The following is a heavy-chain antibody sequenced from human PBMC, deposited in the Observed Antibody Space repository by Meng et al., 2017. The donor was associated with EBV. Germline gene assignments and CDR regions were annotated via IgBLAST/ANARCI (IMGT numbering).Heavy chain of an antibody. V-gene: IGHV1-69*01. D-gene: IGHD3-10*01. CDR1: GGTFRSDA. Sequence: QVQLVQSGAEVKKPGSSVNVSCNTSGGTFRSDAIGWVRQAPGQGLEWMGGLIPMSDAPHYAQKFQGRVTITADESTSTHYMDLSGLRSEDTAVYYCASESGRGFTPDYWGQGTLVTVSS. CDR2: LIPMSDAP. CDR3: ASESGRGFTPDY. J-gene: IGHJ4*02.